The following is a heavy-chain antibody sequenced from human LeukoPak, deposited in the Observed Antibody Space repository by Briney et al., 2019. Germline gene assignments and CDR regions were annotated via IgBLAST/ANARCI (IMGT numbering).Heavy chain of an antibody. J-gene: IGHJ4*02. V-gene: IGHV3-23*01. Sequence: GGSLRLSCVASELTFSYYAMSWVRQAPGEGLECVSGISAGGDSTKYADSVKGRFTISRDNSKKTLYLQMNSLRAEDTALYYCARDRGAITDTGAFASWGQGTLVTVSS. CDR3: ARDRGAITDTGAFAS. CDR1: ELTFSYYA. CDR2: ISAGGDST. D-gene: IGHD5-18*01.